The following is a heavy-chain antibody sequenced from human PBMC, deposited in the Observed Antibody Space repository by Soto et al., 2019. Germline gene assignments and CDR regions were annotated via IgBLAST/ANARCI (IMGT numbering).Heavy chain of an antibody. D-gene: IGHD1-26*01. CDR1: GFTFSNSD. V-gene: IGHV3-35*01. CDR3: VRDHYYALDI. J-gene: IGHJ3*02. Sequence: EVQLVESGGGLVQPGGSLRLSCAASGFTFSNSDMTWARKAQGKGLEWVSGVSRNGSRTHYVDSVKRGFIISRDKSRNSLYLQKNRRSAEDMAVYYWVRDHYYALDIGGQGTMVTVS. CDR2: VSRNGSRT.